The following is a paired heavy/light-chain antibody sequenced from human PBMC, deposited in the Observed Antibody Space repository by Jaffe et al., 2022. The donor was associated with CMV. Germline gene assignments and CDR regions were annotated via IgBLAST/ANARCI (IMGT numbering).Light chain of an antibody. CDR3: ASYGGSDNLL. Sequence: QSALTQPPSASGSPGQSVTISCTGISSDVGDYTQVSWYQQYPGKVPKLIIFDVAKRPPGVPDRFSGSKSGSTASLTVSGLQPEDEADYYCASYGGSDNLLFGGGTRLTVL. V-gene: IGLV2-8*01. CDR1: SSDVGDYTQ. CDR2: DVA. J-gene: IGLJ3*02.
Heavy chain of an antibody. Sequence: QVQLVESGGGVVQPGRSLTLSCAASGFVFSDFGMVWVRQAPGRGLEWVAAIWPDGNKKSYRDSVKGRFIVSRDNSEKTVYLRMTSLSADDTAVYYCATSVHWYEHNWGRGTLVAVSS. J-gene: IGHJ4*02. D-gene: IGHD1-1*01. CDR1: GFVFSDFG. V-gene: IGHV3-33*03. CDR2: IWPDGNKK. CDR3: ATSVHWYEHN.